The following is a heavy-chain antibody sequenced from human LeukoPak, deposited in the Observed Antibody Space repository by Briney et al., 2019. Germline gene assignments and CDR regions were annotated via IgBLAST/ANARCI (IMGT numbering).Heavy chain of an antibody. CDR2: IIPIFGTA. CDR3: ARGGYCSSASCYNVGLEYFQH. J-gene: IGHJ1*01. D-gene: IGHD2-2*02. CDR1: GGTFSSYA. Sequence: SVKVSCKASGGTFSSYAISLVRQAPGQGLEWTGGIIPIFGTANYAQKFQGRVTITADESTSTAYMEMSSLRSEDTAVYYCARGGYCSSASCYNVGLEYFQHWGQGTLVTVSS. V-gene: IGHV1-69*13.